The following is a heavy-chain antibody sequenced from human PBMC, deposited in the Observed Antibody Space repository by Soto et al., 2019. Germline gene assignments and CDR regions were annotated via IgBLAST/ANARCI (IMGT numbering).Heavy chain of an antibody. V-gene: IGHV2-26*01. CDR1: GFSLSNARMG. Sequence: QVTLKESGPVLVKPTETLTLTCTVSGFSLSNARMGVSWIRQPPGKALEWLAHIFSNDEKSYSTSLKSRLTISKDTSKSQVVLTMTNMDPVDTATYYCARIGGSYTSGRYYYYGMDVWGQGTTVTVSS. CDR3: ARIGGSYTSGRYYYYGMDV. J-gene: IGHJ6*02. CDR2: IFSNDEK. D-gene: IGHD1-26*01.